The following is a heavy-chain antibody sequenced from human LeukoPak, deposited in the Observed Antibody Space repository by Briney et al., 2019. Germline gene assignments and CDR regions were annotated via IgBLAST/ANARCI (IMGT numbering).Heavy chain of an antibody. Sequence: SETLSLTCTVSGGSISTSNYYWGWIRQPPGKGLEWIGNIFYSGSTYYGPSLKSRLTISLDTSRNQFSLKLNSVTAADTAVYYCARGSKLRKYYYDSSGYLTFDYWGQGTLVTVSS. D-gene: IGHD3-22*01. CDR3: ARGSKLRKYYYDSSGYLTFDY. CDR1: GGSISTSNYY. CDR2: IFYSGST. V-gene: IGHV4-39*07. J-gene: IGHJ4*02.